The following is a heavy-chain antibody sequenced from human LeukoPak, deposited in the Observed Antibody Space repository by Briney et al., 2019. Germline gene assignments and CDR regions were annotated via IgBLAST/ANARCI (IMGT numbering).Heavy chain of an antibody. D-gene: IGHD3-16*01. CDR3: VRGPAGGNAFDI. J-gene: IGHJ3*02. CDR1: GFTFSSYA. V-gene: IGHV3-64*01. Sequence: GGSLRLSCAASGFTFSSYAMHWVRQAPGKGLEYVSAISSNGGSTYYANSVKGRFTISRDNSKNTLYLQMGSLRAEDMAVYYCVRGPAGGNAFDIWGQGTKVTVSS. CDR2: ISSNGGST.